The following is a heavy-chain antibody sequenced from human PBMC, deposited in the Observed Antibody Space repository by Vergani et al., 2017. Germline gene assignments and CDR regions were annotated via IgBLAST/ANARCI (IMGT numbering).Heavy chain of an antibody. CDR1: GFTSAGYA. CDR2: ISWNSNSI. V-gene: IGHV3-9*02. CDR3: AKDLGTSSGGGWFDP. J-gene: IGHJ5*02. D-gene: IGHD6-6*01. Sequence: EVQLDESGGGLVLPGRSLRLSCVASGFTSAGYAMHWVRQAPGKGVEWVSGISWNSNSIGYADSVKGRFTISRDNAKNSLYLQMNSLRAEDTALYYCAKDLGTSSGGGWFDPWGQGTLVIVSS.